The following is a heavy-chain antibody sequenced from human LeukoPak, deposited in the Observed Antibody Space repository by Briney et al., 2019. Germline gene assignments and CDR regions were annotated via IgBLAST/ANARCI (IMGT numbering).Heavy chain of an antibody. V-gene: IGHV6-1*01. J-gene: IGHJ4*02. CDR1: GDSVSSNSAA. CDR3: ARDRGGYFDY. D-gene: IGHD3-10*01. CDR2: TFYRSKWYN. Sequence: SQTLSLTCDISGDSVSSNSAAWNWIRHSPSRGLEWVGRTFYRSKWYNDYGDSVKSRITINPDTSKNQFSLQLNSMTPEDTAVYYCARDRGGYFDYWGQGTLVTVSS.